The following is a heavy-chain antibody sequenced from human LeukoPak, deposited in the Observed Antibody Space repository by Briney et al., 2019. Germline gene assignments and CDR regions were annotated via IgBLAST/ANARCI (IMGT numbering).Heavy chain of an antibody. V-gene: IGHV1-2*02. Sequence: ASVKVSCKASGYTFTGYYMHWVRQAPGQGLEWMGWINPNSGGTNYAQKFQGRVTMTRDTSISTAYMELSRLRSDDTAVYYCARPSYYYDSRGAFDYWGQGTLVTVSS. CDR1: GYTFTGYY. CDR3: ARPSYYYDSRGAFDY. J-gene: IGHJ4*02. CDR2: INPNSGGT. D-gene: IGHD3-22*01.